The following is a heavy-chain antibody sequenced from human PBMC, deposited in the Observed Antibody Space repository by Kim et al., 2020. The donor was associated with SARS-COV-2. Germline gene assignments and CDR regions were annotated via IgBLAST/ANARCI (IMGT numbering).Heavy chain of an antibody. J-gene: IGHJ4*02. CDR2: ISGSGGST. CDR3: AKDKGESGWSESFDY. V-gene: IGHV3-23*01. Sequence: GGSLRLSCAASGFTFSSYAMSWVRQAPGKGLEWVSAISGSGGSTYYADSVKGRFTISRDNSKNTLYLQMNSLRAEDTAVYYCAKDKGESGWSESFDYWGQGTLVTVSS. D-gene: IGHD6-19*01. CDR1: GFTFSSYA.